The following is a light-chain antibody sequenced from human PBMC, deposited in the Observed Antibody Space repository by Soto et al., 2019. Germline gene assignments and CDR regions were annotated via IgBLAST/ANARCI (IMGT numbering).Light chain of an antibody. J-gene: IGLJ1*01. CDR1: SSDIGGYNY. Sequence: QSALTQPASVSGSPGQSITISCTGTSSDIGGYNYVSWYQQHPGKAPKLMIYEVRNRPSGVSTRFSGSKSGNSASLTISGLQAEDEADYYCNSYTRSRTLDFGPGTKLTVL. CDR3: NSYTRSRTLD. V-gene: IGLV2-14*01. CDR2: EVR.